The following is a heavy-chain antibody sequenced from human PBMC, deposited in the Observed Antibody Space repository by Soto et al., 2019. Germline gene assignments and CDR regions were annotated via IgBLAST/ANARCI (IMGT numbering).Heavy chain of an antibody. V-gene: IGHV4-59*01. CDR1: GGSISSYY. J-gene: IGHJ3*02. CDR2: IYYSGST. D-gene: IGHD3-10*01. Sequence: SETLSLTCTVSGGSISSYYWSWIRQPPGKGLEWIGYIYYSGSTNYNPSLKSRVTISVDTSKNQFSLKLSSVTAADTAVYYCARVWGGAFGIWGQGTMVTV. CDR3: ARVWGGAFGI.